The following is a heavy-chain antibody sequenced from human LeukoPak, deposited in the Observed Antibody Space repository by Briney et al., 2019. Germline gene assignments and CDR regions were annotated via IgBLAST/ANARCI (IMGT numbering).Heavy chain of an antibody. D-gene: IGHD2/OR15-2a*01. CDR2: IYYSGST. Sequence: SQTLSLTCTVSGGSISSGGYYWSWIRQHPGKGLEWIGYIYYSGSTYYNPSLKSRVTISVDTSKNQFSLKLSSVTAADTAVYYCARHDRIIASPLVWGQGILVTVSS. J-gene: IGHJ4*02. V-gene: IGHV4-31*03. CDR1: GGSISSGGYY. CDR3: ARHDRIIASPLV.